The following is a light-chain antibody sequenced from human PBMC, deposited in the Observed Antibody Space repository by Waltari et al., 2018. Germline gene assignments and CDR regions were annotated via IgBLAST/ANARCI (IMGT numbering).Light chain of an antibody. V-gene: IGKV3-11*01. CDR2: DAS. J-gene: IGKJ5*01. Sequence: EIVLTQSPATLSLSPGERATLPRRASQSVSSYLAWYQQKPGQAPRLLIYDASNRATGIPARFSGSGSGTDVTLTISSLEPEDFAVYYCQQRSNWPPSITFGQGTRLEIK. CDR1: QSVSSY. CDR3: QQRSNWPPSIT.